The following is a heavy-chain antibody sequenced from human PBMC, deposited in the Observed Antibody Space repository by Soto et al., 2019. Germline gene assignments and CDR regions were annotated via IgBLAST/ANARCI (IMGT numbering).Heavy chain of an antibody. Sequence: PSETLSLTCTVSGGSVRDGSYYWAWLRQPPGKGLEWIGYIYYSGSTYYNPSLKSRVTISVDTSKNQFSLKLSSVTAADTAVYYCARGNDYWGQGTLVTV. J-gene: IGHJ4*02. CDR3: ARGNDY. V-gene: IGHV4-30-4*08. CDR1: GGSVRDGSYY. CDR2: IYYSGST.